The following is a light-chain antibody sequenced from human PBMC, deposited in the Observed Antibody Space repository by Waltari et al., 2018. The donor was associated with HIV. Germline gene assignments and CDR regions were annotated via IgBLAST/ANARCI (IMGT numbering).Light chain of an antibody. CDR3: SSYTSSSRWV. V-gene: IGLV2-14*03. J-gene: IGLJ3*02. CDR1: SSDVGGYNY. Sequence: QSALTQPASVSGSPGQSITISCTGTSSDVGGYNYVSWYQQHPGKAPKLMIYDVSNRPSGVSNRFSGSKSGNTASLTISGLQAEDEADYYCSSYTSSSRWVFGGGTKLTVL. CDR2: DVS.